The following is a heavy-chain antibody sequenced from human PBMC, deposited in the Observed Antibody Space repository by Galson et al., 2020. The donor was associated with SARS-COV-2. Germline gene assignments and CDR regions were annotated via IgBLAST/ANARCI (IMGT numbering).Heavy chain of an antibody. V-gene: IGHV4-30-4*01. J-gene: IGHJ4*02. CDR2: IYYSGST. Sequence: ASETLSLTCTVSGGSISSGDYYWSWIRQPPGKGLEWIWYIYYSGSTYYNPSLKSRITMSVDPSKNHFSLKLSSVTATDTAVYYCARAAYCGSTSCRYFDSWGQGTLVTVSS. CDR3: ARAAYCGSTSCRYFDS. D-gene: IGHD2-2*01. CDR1: GGSISSGDYY.